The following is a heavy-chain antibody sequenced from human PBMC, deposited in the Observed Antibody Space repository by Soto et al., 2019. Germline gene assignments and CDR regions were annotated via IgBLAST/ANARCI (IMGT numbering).Heavy chain of an antibody. V-gene: IGHV1-69*12. J-gene: IGHJ4*02. CDR3: ARDGGVYDYSPFDY. CDR1: GGTFSSYA. Sequence: QVQLVQSGAEVKKPGSSVKVSCKASGGTFSSYAISWVRQAPGQGLEWMGGIIPIFGTADYAQKFQGRVTITAHESTSAAYMELSSLRSEDTAAYYCARDGGVYDYSPFDYWGQGTLVTVSS. CDR2: IIPIFGTA. D-gene: IGHD4-4*01.